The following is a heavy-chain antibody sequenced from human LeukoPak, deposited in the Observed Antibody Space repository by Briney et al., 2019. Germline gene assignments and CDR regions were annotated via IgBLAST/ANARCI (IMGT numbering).Heavy chain of an antibody. V-gene: IGHV3-7*01. CDR3: ARMSSHCDY. J-gene: IGHJ4*02. CDR2: IKPDGGEK. Sequence: GGSLRLSCAASGFPFSTYWMSWVRQTPGKGLESVATIKPDGGEKYYVDSVKGRFTISRDNAKSSLYLQMSSLRAEDTGVVFCARMSSHCDYRGQGTLVTVSS. D-gene: IGHD2-2*01. CDR1: GFPFSTYW.